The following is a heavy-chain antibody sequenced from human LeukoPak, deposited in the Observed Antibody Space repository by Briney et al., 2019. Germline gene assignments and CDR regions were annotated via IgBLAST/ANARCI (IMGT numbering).Heavy chain of an antibody. CDR2: IYSGGST. J-gene: IGHJ2*01. CDR1: GFTISSNY. CDR3: ARTTNWGYWYFDL. Sequence: GGSLRLSCAASGFTISSNYMSWVRQAPGKDLEWVSVIYSGGSTYYAASVKGRFTISRDNSKNTLYLQMNSLRDEDTAVYYCARTTNWGYWYFDLWGRGTLVTVSS. V-gene: IGHV3-53*01. D-gene: IGHD7-27*01.